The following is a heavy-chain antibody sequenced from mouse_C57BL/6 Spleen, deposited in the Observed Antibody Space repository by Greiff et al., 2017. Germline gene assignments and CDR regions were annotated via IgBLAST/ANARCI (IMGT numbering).Heavy chain of an antibody. Sequence: QVQLQQSGAELVKPGASVKISCKASGYAFSSYWMNWVKQRPGKGLEWIGQIYPGDGDTNSNGKFKGKATLTADKSSSPAYMQLSSLTSEDSADYCGGRRTTVGEYFDVWGTGTTVTVAS. J-gene: IGHJ1*03. V-gene: IGHV1-80*01. CDR1: GYAFSSYW. D-gene: IGHD1-1*01. CDR2: IYPGDGDT. CDR3: GRRTTVGEYFDV.